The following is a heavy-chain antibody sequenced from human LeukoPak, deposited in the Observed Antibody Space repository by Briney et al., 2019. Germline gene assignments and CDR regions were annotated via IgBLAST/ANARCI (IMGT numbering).Heavy chain of an antibody. Sequence: GGSLRLSCAASGFTVSSKYMSWVRQAPGKGLEWVSVIYSGGDTYYADSVKGRLTISRDNSKNMLYLQMNSLRVEDTAVYYCARSRGFFDCWGQGTLVTVSS. CDR2: IYSGGDT. J-gene: IGHJ4*02. D-gene: IGHD3-10*01. CDR1: GFTVSSKY. V-gene: IGHV3-53*01. CDR3: ARSRGFFDC.